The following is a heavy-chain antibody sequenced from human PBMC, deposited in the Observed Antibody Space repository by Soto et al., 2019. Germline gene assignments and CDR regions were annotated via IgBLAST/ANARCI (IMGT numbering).Heavy chain of an antibody. J-gene: IGHJ6*02. CDR1: GGTFANFI. Sequence: QVQLVQSGAEVKEPGSSVKVSCKASGGTFANFIMNWVRQTPGQGLEWMGGIVPMFGTATYAEKFKGRVTMSATTSTSTAYMELTSLRSDDTAVYYCARDGSFSVSRGLSSRMDFWGQGTTVTVS. D-gene: IGHD2-21*02. CDR2: IVPMFGTA. V-gene: IGHV1-69*06. CDR3: ARDGSFSVSRGLSSRMDF.